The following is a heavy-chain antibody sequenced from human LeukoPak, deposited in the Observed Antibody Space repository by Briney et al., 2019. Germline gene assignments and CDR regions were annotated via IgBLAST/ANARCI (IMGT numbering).Heavy chain of an antibody. D-gene: IGHD6-13*01. CDR2: IYYSGST. CDR3: TKGRGSSWYWKYAFDI. CDR1: GGSISSYY. Sequence: SETLSLTCTVSGGSISSYYWSWIRQPPGKGLEWIGYIYYSGSTNYNPSLKSRVTISVDTSKNQFSLKLSSVTAADTAVYYCTKGRGSSWYWKYAFDIWGQGTMVTVSS. V-gene: IGHV4-59*08. J-gene: IGHJ3*02.